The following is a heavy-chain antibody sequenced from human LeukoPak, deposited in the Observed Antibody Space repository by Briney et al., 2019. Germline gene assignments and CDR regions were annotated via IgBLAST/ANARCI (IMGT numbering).Heavy chain of an antibody. CDR2: LSTDGSTT. J-gene: IGHJ4*02. Sequence: GGSLRLSCTVSGFPFRSYWMHWVGQAPGKGLVWVSRLSTDGSTTSYADSVKGRFTISRDNAKNTLYLQMYSLRAEDTAIYYCSRVGTGTTRDYWGQGTLVTVSS. CDR3: SRVGTGTTRDY. CDR1: GFPFRSYW. V-gene: IGHV3-74*01. D-gene: IGHD1-14*01.